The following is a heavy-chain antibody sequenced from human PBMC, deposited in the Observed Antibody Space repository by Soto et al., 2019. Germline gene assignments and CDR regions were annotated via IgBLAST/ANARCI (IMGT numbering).Heavy chain of an antibody. CDR2: IYSGVST. V-gene: IGHV3-66*01. J-gene: IGHJ4*02. D-gene: IGHD3-16*01. Sequence: EVQLVESGGGLVQPGGSLRLSCAASGFTVSTKYMSWVRQAPGKGLEWVSVIYSGVSTFYADSVRGRFTISRDNSKNTVNLQMNSLRAEDTAVYYCARDPWAADYWGQGTLVTVSS. CDR3: ARDPWAADY. CDR1: GFTVSTKY.